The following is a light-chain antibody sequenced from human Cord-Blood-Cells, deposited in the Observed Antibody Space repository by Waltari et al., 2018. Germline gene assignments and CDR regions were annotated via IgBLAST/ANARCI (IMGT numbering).Light chain of an antibody. J-gene: IGLJ3*02. CDR3: AAWDDSLSGWV. CDR2: RNN. V-gene: IGLV1-47*01. Sequence: QSVLTQPPSASGTPGQRVTISCSGSSSNIGSNYVYWYQQLPGTAPKLLIDRNNQRPSGVPARVSGSKSGTSASLAISGLRSEDEADYYCAAWDDSLSGWVFGGGTKLTVL. CDR1: SSNIGSNY.